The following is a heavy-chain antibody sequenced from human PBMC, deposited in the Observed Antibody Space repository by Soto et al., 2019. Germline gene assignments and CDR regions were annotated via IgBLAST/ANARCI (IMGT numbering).Heavy chain of an antibody. CDR2: MNPNSGNT. V-gene: IGHV1-8*01. D-gene: IGHD3-22*01. CDR3: AXETSGYYH. CDR1: GYTFTSYD. J-gene: IGHJ5*02. Sequence: QVQLVQSGAEVKKPGASVKVSCKASGYTFTSYDINWVRQATGQGLEWMGWMNPNSGNTGYAQKFQGRVTMTRNTSISTXXXXXXXXRSEXTAVXXXAXETSGYYHWGQGTLVTVSA.